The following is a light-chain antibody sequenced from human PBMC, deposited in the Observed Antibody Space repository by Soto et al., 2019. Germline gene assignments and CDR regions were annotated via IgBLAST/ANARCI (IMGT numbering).Light chain of an antibody. V-gene: IGLV3-1*01. CDR3: QAWDINTAV. Sequence: SYELTQPPSVSVSPGQTASITCSGDNLGDKFACWYQQKPGQSPVLVIYEDYKRPSGIPERFSGSNSGNTATLTISDTQAMDEADYYCQAWDINTAVFGTGTKVTVL. CDR2: EDY. CDR1: NLGDKF. J-gene: IGLJ1*01.